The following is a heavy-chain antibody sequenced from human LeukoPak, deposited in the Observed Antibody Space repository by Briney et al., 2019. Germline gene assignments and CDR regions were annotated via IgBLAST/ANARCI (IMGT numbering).Heavy chain of an antibody. V-gene: IGHV3-74*01. CDR1: EFTFSNHW. CDR2: INSDGSST. J-gene: IGHJ4*02. CDR3: ARDGSLPDY. Sequence: GGSLRLXCAASEFTFSNHWMHWVRQAPGEGLVWVSYINSDGSSTSYADYVKGRFTISRDNARNTLYLQMNSLRVEDTAVYYCARDGSLPDYWGQGTLVTVSS.